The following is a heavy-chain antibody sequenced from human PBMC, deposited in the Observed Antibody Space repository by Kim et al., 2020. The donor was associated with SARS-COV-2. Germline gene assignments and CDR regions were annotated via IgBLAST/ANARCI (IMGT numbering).Heavy chain of an antibody. V-gene: IGHV3-30*01. Sequence: YDESNQYYAGSVKGRFTISRDNSKNTLYLQMNSLRAEDTAVYYCAREGDYWGQGTLVTVSS. CDR3: AREGDY. J-gene: IGHJ4*02. CDR2: YDESNQ.